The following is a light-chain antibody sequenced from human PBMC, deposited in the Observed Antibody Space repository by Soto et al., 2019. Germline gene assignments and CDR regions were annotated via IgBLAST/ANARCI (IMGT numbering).Light chain of an antibody. CDR1: SSVVGGYNY. Sequence: QSALTQPRSVSGSPGQSVTISCTGTSSVVGGYNYVSWYQQHPGKAPKLMIYDVSKRPSGVPDRFSGSKSGNTASLTISGLQAEDEADYACCSYAGRYPYDVGTGTKVPV. CDR2: DVS. J-gene: IGLJ1*01. CDR3: CSYAGRYPYD. V-gene: IGLV2-11*01.